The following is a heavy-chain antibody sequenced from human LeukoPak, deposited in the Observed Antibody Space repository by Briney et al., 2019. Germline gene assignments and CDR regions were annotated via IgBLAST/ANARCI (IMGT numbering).Heavy chain of an antibody. V-gene: IGHV4-61*09. CDR2: IYTSGST. CDR3: ARTMALAAGSDY. J-gene: IGHJ4*02. Sequence: KPSQTLSLTCTVSGGSISSGSYYWSWIRQPAGQGLEWIGHIYTSGSTNYNPSLKSRVTISVDTSKNQFPLKLSSVTAADTAAYYCARTMALAAGSDYWGQGTLVTVSS. CDR1: GGSISSGSYY. D-gene: IGHD6-13*01.